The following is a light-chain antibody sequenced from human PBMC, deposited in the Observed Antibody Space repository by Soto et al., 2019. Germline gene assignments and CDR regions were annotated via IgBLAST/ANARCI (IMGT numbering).Light chain of an antibody. J-gene: IGLJ3*02. V-gene: IGLV4-69*01. CDR2: VNSDGSH. Sequence: QLVLTQSPSASASLGASVKLNCTLTSGHSRYAIAWHQQQPEKGPRYLMKVNSDGSHSKGDGIPDRFSGSSSGAERYLTISSLQSEDESAYYCQTWDTGIVVFGGGTKLTVL. CDR3: QTWDTGIVV. CDR1: SGHSRYA.